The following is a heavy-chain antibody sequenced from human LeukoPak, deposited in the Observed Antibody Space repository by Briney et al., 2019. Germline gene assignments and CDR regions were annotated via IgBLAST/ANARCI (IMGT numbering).Heavy chain of an antibody. V-gene: IGHV4-59*12. J-gene: IGHJ5*02. Sequence: SETPSLTCTVSGGSISSYYWSWIRQPPGKGLEWTGSIYYSGSTYYNPSLKSRVTISVDTSKNQFSLKLSSVTAADTAVYYCASGSGYSLNWFDPWGQGTLVTVSS. CDR3: ASGSGYSLNWFDP. CDR1: GGSISSYY. CDR2: IYYSGST. D-gene: IGHD3-22*01.